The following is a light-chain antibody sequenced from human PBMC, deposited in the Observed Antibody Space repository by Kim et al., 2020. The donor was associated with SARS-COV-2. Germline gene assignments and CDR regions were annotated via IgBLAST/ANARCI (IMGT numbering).Light chain of an antibody. J-gene: IGLJ2*01. CDR2: QDN. CDR1: KLMDKY. CDR3: QAWDSSTARV. Sequence: VSPGLPASITCSGDKLMDKYACWYKQKPGQSPVLVIYQDNKPTSGIAVRFSGSNSGNTATLTISGTQAMDESDYYCQAWDSSTARVFGVGTQLTVL. V-gene: IGLV3-1*01.